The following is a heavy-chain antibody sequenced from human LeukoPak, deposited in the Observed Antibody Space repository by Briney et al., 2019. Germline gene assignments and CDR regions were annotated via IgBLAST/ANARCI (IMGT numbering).Heavy chain of an antibody. CDR2: ISSNGGST. Sequence: GGSLRLSCAASGFTFSSYAMHWVRQAPGKGLEYVSAISSNGGSTYYANSVKGRFTISRDNSKNTLYLQMGSLRAEDTAVYYCARGGVGATAGYFDYWGQGTLVTVSS. D-gene: IGHD1-26*01. J-gene: IGHJ4*02. CDR1: GFTFSSYA. CDR3: ARGGVGATAGYFDY. V-gene: IGHV3-64*01.